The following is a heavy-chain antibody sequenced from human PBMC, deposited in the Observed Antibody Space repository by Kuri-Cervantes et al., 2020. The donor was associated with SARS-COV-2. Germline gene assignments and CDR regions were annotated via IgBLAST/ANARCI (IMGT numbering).Heavy chain of an antibody. J-gene: IGHJ4*02. CDR2: INHSGST. Sequence: SQTLSLTCAVYGGSFSGYYWSWIRQPPGKGLEWIGEINHSGSTNYNPSLKSRATISVDTSKNPFSLKLSSVTAADTAVYYCARGVGKWTFDYWGQGTLVTVSS. D-gene: IGHD1-1*01. CDR1: GGSFSGYY. CDR3: ARGVGKWTFDY. V-gene: IGHV4-34*01.